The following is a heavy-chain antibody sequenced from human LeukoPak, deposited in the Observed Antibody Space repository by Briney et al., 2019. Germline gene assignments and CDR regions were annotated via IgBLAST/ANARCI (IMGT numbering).Heavy chain of an antibody. D-gene: IGHD6-19*01. Sequence: SETLSLTCTVSGGSISSSSYYWSWIRQPAGKGLEWIGRIYSGGSTNYNPSLKSRVTMSVDTSKNQFSLKLTFVTAADTAVYYCARDLDTSGWCNFDYWGQGALVTVSS. V-gene: IGHV4-61*02. CDR1: GGSISSSSYY. CDR3: ARDLDTSGWCNFDY. CDR2: IYSGGST. J-gene: IGHJ4*02.